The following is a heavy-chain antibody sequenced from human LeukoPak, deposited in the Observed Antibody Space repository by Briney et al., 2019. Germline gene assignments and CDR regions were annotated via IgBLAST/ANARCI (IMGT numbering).Heavy chain of an antibody. V-gene: IGHV4-61*05. J-gene: IGHJ3*02. CDR1: GGSISSSSYY. CDR3: ASHSSGWYDAFDI. D-gene: IGHD6-19*01. Sequence: SETLSLTCTVSGGSISSSSYYWGWIRQPPGKGLEWIGYIYYSGSTNYNPSLKSRVTISVDTSKNQFSLKLSSVTAADTAVYYCASHSSGWYDAFDIWGQGTMVTVSS. CDR2: IYYSGST.